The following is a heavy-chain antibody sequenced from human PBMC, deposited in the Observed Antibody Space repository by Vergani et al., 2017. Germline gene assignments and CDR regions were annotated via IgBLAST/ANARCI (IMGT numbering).Heavy chain of an antibody. Sequence: QLQLQESGPGLVKPSETLSLTCTVSGGSISSSSYYWGWIRQPPGKGLEWIGSIYFSGSIYYNPSLKSRVTISVDTSKNQFSLKRSSVTAADTAVYYCARQSHPQWLDDDARNPXFDYWGQGALVTVSS. CDR2: IYFSGSI. CDR3: ARQSHPQWLDDDARNPXFDY. V-gene: IGHV4-39*01. CDR1: GGSISSSSYY. D-gene: IGHD6-19*01. J-gene: IGHJ4*02.